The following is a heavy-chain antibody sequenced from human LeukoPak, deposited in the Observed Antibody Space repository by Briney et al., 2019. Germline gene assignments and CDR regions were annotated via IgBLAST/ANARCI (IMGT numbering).Heavy chain of an antibody. D-gene: IGHD3-10*01. Sequence: SVKVSCKASGGTFSSYAISWVRQAPGQGLEWMGGIIPIFGTANYAQKFQGRVTITADESTSTAYMELSSLKSEDTAVYYCAREKYYYYGSGSFSYFDYWGQGTLVTVSS. J-gene: IGHJ4*02. CDR1: GGTFSSYA. V-gene: IGHV1-69*13. CDR2: IIPIFGTA. CDR3: AREKYYYYGSGSFSYFDY.